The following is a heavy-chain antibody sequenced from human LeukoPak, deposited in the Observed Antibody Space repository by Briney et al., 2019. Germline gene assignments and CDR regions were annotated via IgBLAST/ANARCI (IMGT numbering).Heavy chain of an antibody. V-gene: IGHV3-30*04. CDR1: GFTFSSYA. CDR2: ISYDGSNK. CDR3: ARDWMRWSVATTPNYYYYYGMDV. Sequence: GRSLRLSCAASGFTFSSYAMHWVRQAPGKGLEWVAVISYDGSNKYYADSVKGRFTISRDNSKNTLYLQMNSLRAEDTAVYYCARDWMRWSVATTPNYYYYYGMDVWGQGTTVTVSS. D-gene: IGHD5-12*01. J-gene: IGHJ6*02.